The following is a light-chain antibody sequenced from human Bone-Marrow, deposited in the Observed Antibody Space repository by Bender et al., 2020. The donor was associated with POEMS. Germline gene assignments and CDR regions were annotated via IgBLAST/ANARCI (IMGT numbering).Light chain of an antibody. CDR2: NNS. Sequence: QSVLTQPPSASGTPGQRVTISCSGSSSKFGSYPVNWYQQLPGAAPKLVIFNNSQRPSGVPDRFSGSNSGTSASLAISGLLSDDEAAFSCAPWAGRLTGWVFGGGTKLTVL. V-gene: IGLV1-44*01. CDR3: APWAGRLTGWV. CDR1: SSKFGSYP. J-gene: IGLJ3*02.